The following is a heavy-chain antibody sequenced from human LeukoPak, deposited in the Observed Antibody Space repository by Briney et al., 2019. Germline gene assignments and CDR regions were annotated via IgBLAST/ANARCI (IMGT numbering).Heavy chain of an antibody. CDR3: ATYLSYCGGDCPGYFQH. D-gene: IGHD2-21*01. CDR2: ISRSSNTI. Sequence: GGSLRLSCAASGFTFSSYNMNWVRQAPGKGLGWVSYISRSSNTIYYADSVKGRFTISRDNAKDSLYLQMNSLRAEDTAVYYCATYLSYCGGDCPGYFQHWGQGTLVTVSS. V-gene: IGHV3-48*01. CDR1: GFTFSSYN. J-gene: IGHJ1*01.